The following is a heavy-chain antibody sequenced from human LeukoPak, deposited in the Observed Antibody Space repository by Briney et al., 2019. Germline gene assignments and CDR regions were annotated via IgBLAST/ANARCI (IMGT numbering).Heavy chain of an antibody. D-gene: IGHD3-22*01. CDR2: VYDSGTT. CDR1: GGSISSYY. CDR3: ARVGNYYDSSGYRRFLAFDI. V-gene: IGHV4-59*08. J-gene: IGHJ3*02. Sequence: SETLSLTCTVSGGSISSYYWSWIRQPPGKGLEWFGYVYDSGTTNYNPSLKSRVTISVDTSKNQFSLKLSSVTAADTAVYYCARVGNYYDSSGYRRFLAFDIWGQGTMVTVSS.